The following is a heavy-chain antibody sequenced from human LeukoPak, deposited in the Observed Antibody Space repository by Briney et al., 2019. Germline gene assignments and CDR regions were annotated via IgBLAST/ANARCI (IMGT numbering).Heavy chain of an antibody. CDR2: MNPNSGNT. V-gene: IGHV1-8*01. D-gene: IGHD2-2*01. Sequence: ASVKVSCKASGYTFTSYDINWVRQATGQGLEWMGWMNPNSGNTGYAQKFQGRVTMTRNTSISTAYMELSSLRSEDTAVYHCARADCSSTSCYHYYYYYYGMDVWGQGTTVTVSS. CDR1: GYTFTSYD. CDR3: ARADCSSTSCYHYYYYYYGMDV. J-gene: IGHJ6*02.